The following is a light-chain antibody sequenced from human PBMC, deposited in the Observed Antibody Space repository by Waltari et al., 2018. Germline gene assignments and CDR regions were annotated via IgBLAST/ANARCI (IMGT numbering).Light chain of an antibody. CDR2: DVS. Sequence: QSALTQPPSVSGSPGQSVTISCTGISTDVGGYDRVSWYQQSPGTAPKLMISDVSNRPPGVPDRFSVSKSGNTASLTISGLQAEDEADYYCNLYAGSSTLGVFGGGTKLTVL. CDR1: STDVGGYDR. J-gene: IGLJ3*02. CDR3: NLYAGSSTLGV. V-gene: IGLV2-18*01.